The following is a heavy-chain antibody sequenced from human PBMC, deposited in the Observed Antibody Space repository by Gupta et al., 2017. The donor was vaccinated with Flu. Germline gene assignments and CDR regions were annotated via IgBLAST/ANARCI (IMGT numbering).Heavy chain of an antibody. V-gene: IGHV3-21*01. Sequence: SSYGMNWVRQAPGKGLEWVSSISSSSSNIYYADSVKGRFSISRDDAKNSLYLEMNSLRAEDTALYYCARVRYSSSYRVDYWGQGTLVTVAS. J-gene: IGHJ4*02. CDR2: ISSSSSNI. CDR3: ARVRYSSSYRVDY. D-gene: IGHD6-6*01. CDR1: SSYG.